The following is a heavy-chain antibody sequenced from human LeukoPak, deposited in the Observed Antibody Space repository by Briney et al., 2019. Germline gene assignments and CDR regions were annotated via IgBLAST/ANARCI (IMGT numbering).Heavy chain of an antibody. V-gene: IGHV3-30*04. CDR3: ATTGTTSGFDY. CDR2: ISYDGSNK. J-gene: IGHJ4*02. D-gene: IGHD1-1*01. Sequence: GGSLRLSCAASGFTCSSYAMHWVRQAPGKGLEWVAVISYDGSNKYYADSVKGRFTISRDNSKNTLYLQMNSLRAEDTAVYYCATTGTTSGFDYWGQGTLVTVSS. CDR1: GFTCSSYA.